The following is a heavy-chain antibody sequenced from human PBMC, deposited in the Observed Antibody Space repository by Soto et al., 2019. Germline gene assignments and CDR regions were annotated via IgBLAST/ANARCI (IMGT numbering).Heavy chain of an antibody. CDR1: GFNFKKFA. CDR3: AKADGQQWLIPHLDN. Sequence: EVQLLESGGGVVQPGGSLRLSCVASGFNFKKFAMAWVRQAAGEGLEWVSGISCCGGSASYADSVKGRFSIARDDSNNTVSLQLKSLRVEDTAQYYCAKADGQQWLIPHLDNWGQGTLVTVS. CDR2: ISCCGGSA. J-gene: IGHJ4*02. D-gene: IGHD6-19*01. V-gene: IGHV3-23*01.